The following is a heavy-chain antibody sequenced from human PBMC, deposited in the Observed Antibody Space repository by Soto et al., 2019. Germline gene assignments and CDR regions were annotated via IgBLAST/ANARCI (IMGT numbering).Heavy chain of an antibody. Sequence: SETLSLTCAVYGGSFSGYYWSWIRQPPGKGLEWIGEINHSGSTNYNPSLKSRVTISVDTSKNQFSLKLSSVTAADTAVYYCARLNKYYYDSSAPHCGQGTLVTGSP. J-gene: IGHJ4*02. CDR1: GGSFSGYY. D-gene: IGHD3-22*01. CDR2: INHSGST. CDR3: ARLNKYYYDSSAPH. V-gene: IGHV4-34*01.